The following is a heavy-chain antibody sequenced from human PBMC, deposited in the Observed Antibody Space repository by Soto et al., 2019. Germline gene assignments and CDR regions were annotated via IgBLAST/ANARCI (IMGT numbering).Heavy chain of an antibody. Sequence: GGSLRLSCAASGFTFSSYEMNWVRQAPGKGLEWVSYISSSGSTIYYADSVKGRFTISRDNAKNSLYLQMNSLRAEDTAVYYCARDRDRSSPGINWFDPWGQGTLVTVSS. CDR1: GFTFSSYE. V-gene: IGHV3-48*03. J-gene: IGHJ5*02. CDR3: ARDRDRSSPGINWFDP. D-gene: IGHD6-6*01. CDR2: ISSSGSTI.